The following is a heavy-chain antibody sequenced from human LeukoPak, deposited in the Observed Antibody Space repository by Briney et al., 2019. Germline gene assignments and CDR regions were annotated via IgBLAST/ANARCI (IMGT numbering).Heavy chain of an antibody. CDR1: GFTFSRFW. Sequence: PGGSLRLSCAASGFTFSRFWMSWVRQAPGKGLEWVANMKQDGSEKSYVDPVKGGFTISRDNAKNSLFLQMSSLRVEDSAVYYCARSVYSGYYYSSRYFDLWGRGTLVTVSS. D-gene: IGHD1-26*01. CDR2: MKQDGSEK. CDR3: ARSVYSGYYYSSRYFDL. J-gene: IGHJ2*01. V-gene: IGHV3-7*01.